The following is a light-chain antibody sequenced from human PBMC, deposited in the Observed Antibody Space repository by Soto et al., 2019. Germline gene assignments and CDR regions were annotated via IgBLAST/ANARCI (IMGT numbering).Light chain of an antibody. V-gene: IGKV1-39*01. CDR3: QQSYSPHPIT. Sequence: DIQMTQSPSSLSASVGDRVTITCRASQSIGRFLNWYQQKPGKAPTLLIYAASSLPSGVPSRFSGSGSGTDFTLTISRLQPEDFATYYSQQSYSPHPITFGQGTRLAIK. CDR1: QSIGRF. CDR2: AAS. J-gene: IGKJ5*01.